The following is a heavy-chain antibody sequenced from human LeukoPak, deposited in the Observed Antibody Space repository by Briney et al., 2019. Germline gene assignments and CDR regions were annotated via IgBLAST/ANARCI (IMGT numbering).Heavy chain of an antibody. CDR1: GYSISSGYY. CDR3: ARGYYYDSSGYYYNDAFDI. Sequence: SETLSLTCTVSGYSISSGYYWGWIRQPPGKGLEWIGSIYHSGSTYYNPSLKSRVTISVDTSKNQFSLKLSSVTAADTAVYYCARGYYYDSSGYYYNDAFDIWDQGTMVTVSS. J-gene: IGHJ3*02. CDR2: IYHSGST. D-gene: IGHD3-22*01. V-gene: IGHV4-38-2*02.